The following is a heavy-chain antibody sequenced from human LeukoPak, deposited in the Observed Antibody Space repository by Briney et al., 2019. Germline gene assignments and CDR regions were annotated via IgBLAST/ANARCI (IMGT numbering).Heavy chain of an antibody. Sequence: GGSRRLSCAASGFTFSSYAMSWVRQAPGKGLEWVSAIAGNGVSTFHTNSVKGRFTISRDNSKNTLYLQMNSLRAEDTALYYCAKGTVASCSGGSCYPFDCWGQGTLVTVSS. J-gene: IGHJ4*02. CDR1: GFTFSSYA. CDR2: IAGNGVST. D-gene: IGHD2-15*01. V-gene: IGHV3-23*01. CDR3: AKGTVASCSGGSCYPFDC.